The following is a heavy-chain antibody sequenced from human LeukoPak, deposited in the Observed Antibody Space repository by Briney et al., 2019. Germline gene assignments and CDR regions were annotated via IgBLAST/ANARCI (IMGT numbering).Heavy chain of an antibody. J-gene: IGHJ4*02. CDR3: AVLLPTKKTYYYGSGGGDY. CDR2: INHSGST. V-gene: IGHV4-34*01. CDR1: GGSFSGYY. Sequence: SETLSLTCAVYGGSFSGYYWSWIRQPPGKGLEWIGEINHSGSTNYNPSLKSRVTISVDTSKNQFSLKLSSVTAADTAVYYCAVLLPTKKTYYYGSGGGDYGGQGTLGTVSP. D-gene: IGHD3-10*01.